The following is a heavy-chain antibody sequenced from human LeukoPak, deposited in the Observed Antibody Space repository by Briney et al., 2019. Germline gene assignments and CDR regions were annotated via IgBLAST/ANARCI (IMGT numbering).Heavy chain of an antibody. J-gene: IGHJ4*02. V-gene: IGHV3-23*01. D-gene: IGHD3/OR15-3a*01. CDR3: AKHTTTWTDFDS. CDR2: ISASGGST. Sequence: GSLRLSCAASGFTFSSYAMTWVRQAPGKGLEWVSAISASGGSTYYADSVKGRFTISRDSSKNSLYLQMNSLRAEDTAIYYCAKHTTTWTDFDSWGQGTLVTVSS. CDR1: GFTFSSYA.